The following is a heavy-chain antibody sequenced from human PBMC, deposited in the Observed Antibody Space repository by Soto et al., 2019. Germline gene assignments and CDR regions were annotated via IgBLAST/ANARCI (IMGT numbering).Heavy chain of an antibody. CDR3: ARHHGPTTSEYWFDP. D-gene: IGHD5-12*01. Sequence: QVHLVQSGVEVKTPGASVKVSCQASGYTFFTYDISWVRQAPGQGLEWMGWISTYSGDTKYAQKFQGRVTMTTDTSTTPAYLQLRGLRPDVTAVYYCARHHGPTTSEYWFDPWGQGTLVTVSS. V-gene: IGHV1-18*01. CDR1: GYTFFTYD. J-gene: IGHJ5*02. CDR2: ISTYSGDT.